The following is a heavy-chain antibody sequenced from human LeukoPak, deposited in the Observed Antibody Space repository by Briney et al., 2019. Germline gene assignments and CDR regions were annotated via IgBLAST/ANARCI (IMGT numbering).Heavy chain of an antibody. CDR3: ARAWVLKGFDP. CDR2: IYYSGST. J-gene: IGHJ5*02. Sequence: KSSETLSLTCTVSGGSISSGDYYWSWIRQPPGKGLEWIGYIYYSGSTYYNPSLKSRVTISVDTSKNQFSLKLSSVTAADTAVYYCARAWVLKGFDPWGQGTLVTVSS. CDR1: GGSISSGDYY. D-gene: IGHD2/OR15-2a*01. V-gene: IGHV4-30-4*01.